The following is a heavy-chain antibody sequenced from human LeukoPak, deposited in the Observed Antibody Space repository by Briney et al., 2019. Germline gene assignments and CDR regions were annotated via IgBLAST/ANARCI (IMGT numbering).Heavy chain of an antibody. Sequence: PGGSLRLSCAASGFTVSSNYMSWVRQAPGKGLEWVSLIYTGGSTYYADSVKGRFIISRDNSKNTMYLQMNSLRVEDTSVYYCYYASGSYPWGQGTLVTVSS. V-gene: IGHV3-66*01. CDR3: YYASGSYP. CDR2: IYTGGST. D-gene: IGHD3-10*01. CDR1: GFTVSSNY. J-gene: IGHJ5*02.